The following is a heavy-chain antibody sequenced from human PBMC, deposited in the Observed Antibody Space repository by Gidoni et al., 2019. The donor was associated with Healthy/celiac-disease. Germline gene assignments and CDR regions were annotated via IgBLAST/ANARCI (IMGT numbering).Heavy chain of an antibody. CDR3: ARGPGWDTARDYFDY. J-gene: IGHJ4*02. D-gene: IGHD5-18*01. V-gene: IGHV4-30-2*06. Sequence: SPGKGLEWIGYIYHSGSTYYNPSLKSRVTISVDRSTNQFSLKLSAVTAADTAVYYCARGPGWDTARDYFDYWGQGTLVTVSS. CDR2: IYHSGST.